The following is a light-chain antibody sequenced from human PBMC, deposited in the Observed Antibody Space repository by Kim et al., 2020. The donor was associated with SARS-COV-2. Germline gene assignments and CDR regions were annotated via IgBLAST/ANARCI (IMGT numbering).Light chain of an antibody. CDR2: DAS. CDR1: QSVINS. Sequence: PGERATLSCRASQSVINSLAWYQQKSGKAPKLLMYDASIRASGVPARFSGSGSGTDFTLIISSLEAEDFAVYFCQQRRDWPITFGQGTRLEIK. CDR3: QQRRDWPIT. V-gene: IGKV3-11*01. J-gene: IGKJ5*01.